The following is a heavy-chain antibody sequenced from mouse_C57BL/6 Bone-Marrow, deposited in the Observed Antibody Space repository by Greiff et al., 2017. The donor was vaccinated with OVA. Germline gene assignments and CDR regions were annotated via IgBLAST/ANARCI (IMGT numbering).Heavy chain of an antibody. D-gene: IGHD2-3*01. V-gene: IGHV5-6*01. J-gene: IGHJ3*01. CDR2: ISSGGSYT. CDR3: ARNGYYLSWFAY. CDR1: GFTFSSYG. Sequence: EVQLVESGGDLVKPGGSLKLSCAASGFTFSSYGMSWVRQTPDKRLEWVATISSGGSYTYYPDSVKGRFTISRDNAKNTLYLQMSSLKSEDTAMYYCARNGYYLSWFAYWGQGTLVTVSA.